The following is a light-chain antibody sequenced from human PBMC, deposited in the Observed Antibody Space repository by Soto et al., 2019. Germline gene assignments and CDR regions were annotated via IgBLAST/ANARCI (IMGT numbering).Light chain of an antibody. CDR2: SAS. J-gene: IGKJ2*01. CDR1: QGISSY. CDR3: QQLNSYPYT. V-gene: IGKV1-9*01. Sequence: IQLTQSPSSLSASIGDRVTITCRASQGISSYLAWYQQESGKAPNLLIYSASTLQRGVPSRFSGSGSGTEFTLTISSLQPEDFATYYCQQLNSYPYTFGQGTRLEIK.